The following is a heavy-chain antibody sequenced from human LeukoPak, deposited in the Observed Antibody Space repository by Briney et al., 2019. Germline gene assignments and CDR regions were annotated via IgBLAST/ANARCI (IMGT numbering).Heavy chain of an antibody. D-gene: IGHD6-19*01. CDR2: IYTSGST. Sequence: SETLSLTCTVSGGSISSGSYYWSWIRQPAGKGLEWIGRIYTSGSTNYNPSLKNRVTISLDTSKNHFSLKLSSVTAADTAVYYCAREAQYSSALTHIDYWSQGTLVTVSS. CDR3: AREAQYSSALTHIDY. J-gene: IGHJ4*02. V-gene: IGHV4-61*02. CDR1: GGSISSGSYY.